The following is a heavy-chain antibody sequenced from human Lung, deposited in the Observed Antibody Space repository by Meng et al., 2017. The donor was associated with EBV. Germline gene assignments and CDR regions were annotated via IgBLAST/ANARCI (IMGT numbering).Heavy chain of an antibody. Sequence: QVHLQESGSGRVQPSQTLSLTCTVSGGSISSGGYYWSWIRQHPGKGLEWIGYIYYSGSTYYNPSLKSRVTISVDTSKNQFSLKLTSVTAADTAVYYCAREYSSSSGLPGPWGQGTLVTVSS. D-gene: IGHD6-6*01. J-gene: IGHJ5*02. CDR2: IYYSGST. V-gene: IGHV4-30-4*01. CDR3: AREYSSSSGLPGP. CDR1: GGSISSGGYY.